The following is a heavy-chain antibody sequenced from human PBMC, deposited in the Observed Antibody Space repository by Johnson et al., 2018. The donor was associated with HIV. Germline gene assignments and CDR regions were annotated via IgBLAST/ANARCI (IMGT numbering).Heavy chain of an antibody. CDR3: TTDQVGRNYGGKYHI. Sequence: VQLVESGGGLVKPGGSLRLSCAASGFTFSSVWMSWVRQAPGKGLEWVGRIKSKTDGGTIDYAAPVKGRFTISRDDSKNTLSLQMNSLKSEDTAVYYCTTDQVGRNYGGKYHIWGQGTMVTVSS. V-gene: IGHV3-15*01. CDR2: IKSKTDGGTI. D-gene: IGHD1-7*01. J-gene: IGHJ3*02. CDR1: GFTFSSVW.